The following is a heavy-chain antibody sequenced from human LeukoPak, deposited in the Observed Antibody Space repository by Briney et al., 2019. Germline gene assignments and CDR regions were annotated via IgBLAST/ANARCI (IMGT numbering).Heavy chain of an antibody. CDR2: IIPIFGTA. CDR3: ARATPTNWNFFRYYYYMDV. Sequence: GSSVKVSCKASGGTFSSYAISWVRQAPGQGLEWMGRIIPIFGTANYAQKFQGRVTITTDESTSTAYMELSSLRSEDTAVYYCARATPTNWNFFRYYYYMDVWGKGTTVTVSS. J-gene: IGHJ6*03. D-gene: IGHD1-1*01. V-gene: IGHV1-69*05. CDR1: GGTFSSYA.